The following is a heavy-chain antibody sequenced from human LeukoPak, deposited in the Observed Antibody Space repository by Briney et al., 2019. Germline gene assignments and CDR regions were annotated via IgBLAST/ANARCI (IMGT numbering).Heavy chain of an antibody. V-gene: IGHV1-18*01. CDR3: ARDPSIAAAGMRHYYYCYGMDV. CDR1: GYTFTSYG. J-gene: IGHJ6*02. CDR2: ISAYNGNT. Sequence: GASVKVSCKASGYTFTSYGISWVRQAPGQGLEWMGWISAYNGNTNYAQKLQGRVTMTTDTSTSTAYMELRSLRSDDTAVYYCARDPSIAAAGMRHYYYCYGMDVWGQGTTVTVSS. D-gene: IGHD6-13*01.